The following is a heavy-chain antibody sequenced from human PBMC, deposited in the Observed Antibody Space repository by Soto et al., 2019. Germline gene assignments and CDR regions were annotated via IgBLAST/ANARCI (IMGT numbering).Heavy chain of an antibody. CDR3: AKDKRAVAGHFDY. J-gene: IGHJ4*02. CDR1: GFTFGDYA. D-gene: IGHD6-19*01. V-gene: IGHV3-9*01. Sequence: EVQLVEYGGGLVQNGRSLRLSCADSGFTFGDYAMHWVRQAPGKGLEWVSGISWNSGSIGYADSVKGRFTISRDNAKNSLYLQMKSLRAEDTALYYCAKDKRAVAGHFDYGGQGTLVTPSS. CDR2: ISWNSGSI.